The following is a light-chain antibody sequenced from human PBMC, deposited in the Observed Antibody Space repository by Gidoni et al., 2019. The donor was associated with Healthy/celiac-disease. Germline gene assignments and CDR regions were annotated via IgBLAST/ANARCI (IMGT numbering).Light chain of an antibody. V-gene: IGKV3-20*01. Sequence: EIVLTQSPGTLSLSPGERATLSCRASQSVSSSYLAWYQQKPGQAPRLLIYGASSRATGIPDRFSGSGSGTDFPLTIRRLEPEDFAVYYCQQYGSSPYTFXQXTKLEIK. CDR3: QQYGSSPYT. J-gene: IGKJ2*01. CDR2: GAS. CDR1: QSVSSSY.